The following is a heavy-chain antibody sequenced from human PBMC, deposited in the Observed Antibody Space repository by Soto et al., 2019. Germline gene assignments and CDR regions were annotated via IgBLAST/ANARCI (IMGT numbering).Heavy chain of an antibody. D-gene: IGHD4-4*01. CDR3: ARGSNNYNYNSFFYMDV. V-gene: IGHV1-2*02. CDR2: INPSSGVT. CDR1: GYTFTSYY. Sequence: ASVKVSCKAPGYTFTSYYMHWVRQAPGQGLEWMGWINPSSGVTNYAQKFQGRVSMTGDTSINTASMELSWLTSDDTAVYYCARGSNNYNYNSFFYMDVWGKGTTVTVSS. J-gene: IGHJ6*03.